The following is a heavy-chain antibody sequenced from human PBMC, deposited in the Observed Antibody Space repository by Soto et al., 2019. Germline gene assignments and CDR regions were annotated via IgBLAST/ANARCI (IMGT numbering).Heavy chain of an antibody. J-gene: IGHJ6*02. Sequence: QVQLVQSGAEVKKPGASVKVSCKASGYTFTSYGISWVRQAPGQGLEWMGWISAYNGNTNYAQKVQGRGTMTTETATSTAYMELRSLRSDDTAVYYCASYCSSTSCHPNHGMDVWGQGTTVTVSS. CDR2: ISAYNGNT. V-gene: IGHV1-18*01. CDR1: GYTFTSYG. D-gene: IGHD2-2*01. CDR3: ASYCSSTSCHPNHGMDV.